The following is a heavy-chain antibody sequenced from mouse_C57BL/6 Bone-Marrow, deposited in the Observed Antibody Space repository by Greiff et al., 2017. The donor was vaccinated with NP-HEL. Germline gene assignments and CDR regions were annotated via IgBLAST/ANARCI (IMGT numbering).Heavy chain of an antibody. CDR2: IYPGSGST. Sequence: QVQLQQPGAELVKPGASVKMSCKASGYTFTSYWITWVKQRPGQGLEWIGDIYPGSGSTNYNEKFKSKATLTVDTSSSTAYMQLSSLTSEDSAVYYCARPRGSSVAWFAYWGQGTLVTVSA. CDR3: ARPRGSSVAWFAY. J-gene: IGHJ3*01. CDR1: GYTFTSYW. V-gene: IGHV1-55*01. D-gene: IGHD1-1*01.